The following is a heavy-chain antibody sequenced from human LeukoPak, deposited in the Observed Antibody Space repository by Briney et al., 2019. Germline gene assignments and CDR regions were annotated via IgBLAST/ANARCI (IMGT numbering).Heavy chain of an antibody. CDR3: ARGTRILGAFDI. D-gene: IGHD2-15*01. Sequence: GGSLRLSCAASGFTFSAYGMSWVRQSPRKGLEWVSGVSGADGTTYYADSVKGRFTISRDNSKNTLYLQMNSLRAEDTAVYYCARGTRILGAFDIWGQGTMVTVSS. V-gene: IGHV3-23*01. J-gene: IGHJ3*02. CDR2: VSGADGTT. CDR1: GFTFSAYG.